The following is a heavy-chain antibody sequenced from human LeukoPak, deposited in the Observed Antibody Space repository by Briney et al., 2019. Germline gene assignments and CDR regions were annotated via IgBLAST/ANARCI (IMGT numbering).Heavy chain of an antibody. V-gene: IGHV7-4-1*02. D-gene: IGHD3-3*01. CDR3: ARSPNYDFWSGYNYYYYYGMDV. CDR2: INTNTGNP. J-gene: IGHJ6*02. Sequence: SVKVSCKASGYTFTSYAMNWVRQAPGQGLEWMGWINTNTGNPTYAQGFTGRLVFSLDTSVSTAYLQISSLKAEDTAVYYCARSPNYDFWSGYNYYYYYGMDVWGQGTTVTVSS. CDR1: GYTFTSYA.